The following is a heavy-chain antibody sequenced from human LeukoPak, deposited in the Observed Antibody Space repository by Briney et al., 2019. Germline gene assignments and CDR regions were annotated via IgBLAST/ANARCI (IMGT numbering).Heavy chain of an antibody. J-gene: IGHJ4*02. CDR1: GFTFSSYA. CDR2: ISGSGGST. CDR3: AKQPTTYYYDSSGYYYFDY. V-gene: IGHV3-23*01. Sequence: GSLRLPFATSGFTFSSYALNWVRQAPGKGLGWVSAISGSGGSTYYADSVKGRFTISRDNSKNTLYLQMNSLRAEDTAVYYCAKQPTTYYYDSSGYYYFDYWGQGTLVTVSS. D-gene: IGHD3-22*01.